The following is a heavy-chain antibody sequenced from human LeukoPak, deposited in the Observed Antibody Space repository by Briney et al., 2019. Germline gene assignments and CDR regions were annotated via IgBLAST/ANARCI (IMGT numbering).Heavy chain of an antibody. V-gene: IGHV1-2*02. Sequence: GASVKVSCKASGYTFTGYYMHWVRQAPAQGLEWMGWINPNSGGTNYAQKFQGRVTITRDTSISTAYMELSRLRSDDTAVYYCARDNSGYDVNWFDPWGQGTLVTVSS. CDR3: ARDNSGYDVNWFDP. J-gene: IGHJ5*02. CDR1: GYTFTGYY. CDR2: INPNSGGT. D-gene: IGHD5-12*01.